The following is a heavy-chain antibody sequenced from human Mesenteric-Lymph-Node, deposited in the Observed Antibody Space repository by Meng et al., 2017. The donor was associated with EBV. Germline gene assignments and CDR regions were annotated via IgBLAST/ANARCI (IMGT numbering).Heavy chain of an antibody. CDR3: VRGPWNN. CDR2: IYTDGST. D-gene: IGHD1/OR15-1a*01. V-gene: IGHV3-53*01. CDR1: GFIVSGHF. J-gene: IGHJ4*02. Sequence: VQVLESGGCFSHPGGSLRLSCAASGFIVSGHFLSWVRQAPGKGLGWCSVIYTDGSTYYADSVKRRFTISRDNSKNTLFIQMNNLRVDDTAVYYCVRGPWNNWGQGTLVTVSS.